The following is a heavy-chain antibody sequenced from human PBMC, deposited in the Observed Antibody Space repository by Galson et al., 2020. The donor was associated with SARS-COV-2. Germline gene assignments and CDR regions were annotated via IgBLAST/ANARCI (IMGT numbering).Heavy chain of an antibody. D-gene: IGHD3-22*01. Sequence: GESLKISCAASGLNFTSVWMTWVRQAPGKGLEWVGRIKSKTDGGTTDYAAPVRGKFSISRDDERNILSLQMNNLKTGDTAVYYWTTDYFDDSILKDYWGQGTLVTVSS. CDR2: IKSKTDGGTT. CDR1: GLNFTSVW. V-gene: IGHV3-15*01. CDR3: TTDYFDDSILKDY. J-gene: IGHJ4*02.